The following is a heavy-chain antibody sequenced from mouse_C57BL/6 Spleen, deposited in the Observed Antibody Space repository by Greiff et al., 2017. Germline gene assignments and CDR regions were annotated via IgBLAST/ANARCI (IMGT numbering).Heavy chain of an antibody. J-gene: IGHJ4*01. V-gene: IGHV3-5*01. CDR2: IDYSDTI. Sequence: EVKLQQSGPGLVKPSQTVFLTCTVTGISITAGNYRWSWIRQFPGNKLEWIGYIDYSDTITSNLSLTSRTTISRDTPKNQFLLEMNSLTAEDTATYYWARENSGAMDYWGQGTSVTVSS. CDR3: ARENSGAMDY. CDR1: GISITAGNYR.